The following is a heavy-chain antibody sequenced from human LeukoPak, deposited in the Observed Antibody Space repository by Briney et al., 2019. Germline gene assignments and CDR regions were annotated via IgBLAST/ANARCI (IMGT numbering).Heavy chain of an antibody. CDR2: INHSGST. J-gene: IGHJ4*02. Sequence: SETLSLTCAVYGGSFSGYYWSWIRQPPGKGLEWIGEINHSGSTNYNPSLESRVTISVDTSKNQFSLKLSSVTAADTAVYYCAKEGVGSGDYSNWGQGTLVTVSS. D-gene: IGHD4-17*01. CDR1: GGSFSGYY. V-gene: IGHV4-34*01. CDR3: AKEGVGSGDYSN.